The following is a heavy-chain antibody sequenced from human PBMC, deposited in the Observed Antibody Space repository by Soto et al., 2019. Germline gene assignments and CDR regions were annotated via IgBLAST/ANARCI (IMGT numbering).Heavy chain of an antibody. CDR3: ARDQESSSSSKSQPFQY. CDR2: IWYDGSNK. Sequence: RLSCSASGFTVSSYGMHWVRQAPGKWLEWVSVIWYDGSNKYYADSVKGRFTISRDNSKNTLYLQMNSLRAEDTAVYYCARDQESSSSSKSQPFQYLGQGTLVTVSS. J-gene: IGHJ4*02. V-gene: IGHV3-33*01. CDR1: GFTVSSYG. D-gene: IGHD6-6*01.